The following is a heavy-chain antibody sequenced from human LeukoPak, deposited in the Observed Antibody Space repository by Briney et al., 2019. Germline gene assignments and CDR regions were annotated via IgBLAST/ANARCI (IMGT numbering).Heavy chain of an antibody. J-gene: IGHJ4*02. D-gene: IGHD4-17*01. Sequence: PGGSLRLSCAASGFTFSSYSMNWVRQAPGKGLEWVSYISSSSSTIYYADSVKGRFTISRDNAKNSLYLQMNSLRDEDTAVYYCARDPGGMTTVTSFDYWGQGTLVTVSS. CDR3: ARDPGGMTTVTSFDY. CDR2: ISSSSSTI. V-gene: IGHV3-48*02. CDR1: GFTFSSYS.